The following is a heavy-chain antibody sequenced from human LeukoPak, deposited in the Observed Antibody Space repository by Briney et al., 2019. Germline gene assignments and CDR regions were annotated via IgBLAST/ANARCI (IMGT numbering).Heavy chain of an antibody. J-gene: IGHJ6*03. Sequence: GGSLRLSCAASGFTFSSYAMHWVRQAPGKGLEWVAVISYDGSNKYYADSVKGRFTISRDNSKNTLYLQMNSLRAEDTAVYYCARDLQLWLNKSPNQQITGPSYYYYYYMDVWGKGTTVTVSS. CDR2: ISYDGSNK. V-gene: IGHV3-30*04. CDR1: GFTFSSYA. D-gene: IGHD5-18*01. CDR3: ARDLQLWLNKSPNQQITGPSYYYYYYMDV.